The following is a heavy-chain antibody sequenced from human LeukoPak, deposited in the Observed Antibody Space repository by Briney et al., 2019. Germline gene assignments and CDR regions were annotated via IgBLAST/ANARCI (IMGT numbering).Heavy chain of an antibody. D-gene: IGHD5-24*01. Sequence: PSETLSLTCTVSGGSISSYYWSWIRQAPGKGLEWIGYIYYSGSTNYNPSLKSRVTISVDTSKNQFSLKLSSVTAADTAVYYCARSVDGYNFGYWGQGTLVTVSS. V-gene: IGHV4-59*08. J-gene: IGHJ4*02. CDR1: GGSISSYY. CDR3: ARSVDGYNFGY. CDR2: IYYSGST.